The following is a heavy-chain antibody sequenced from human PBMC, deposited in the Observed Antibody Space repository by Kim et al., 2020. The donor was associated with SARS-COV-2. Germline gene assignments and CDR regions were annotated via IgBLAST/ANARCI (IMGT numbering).Heavy chain of an antibody. CDR2: ISSNGVST. CDR1: GFSFSSYA. J-gene: IGHJ4*02. Sequence: GGSLRLSCAASGFSFSSYAMPWVRPAQGKGLEHVSAISSNGVSTSYAISVKGRCTISRDNSKNTVYLQMGCLRAEDMAVYYCVRGRAGQLVRYFDYWGQGTRVTVSS. D-gene: IGHD6-13*01. V-gene: IGHV3-64*01. CDR3: VRGRAGQLVRYFDY.